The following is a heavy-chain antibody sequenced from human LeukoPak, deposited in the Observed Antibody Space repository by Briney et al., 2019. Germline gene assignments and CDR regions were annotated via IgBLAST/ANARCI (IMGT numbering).Heavy chain of an antibody. CDR3: AKGVTGYCSSTSCPVMDY. CDR1: GLTFSSYA. Sequence: PGGSLRLSCAASGLTFSSYAMSWFRQAPGKGLKWVSAISGSGGSTYYADSVKGRFTISRDNSKNTLYLQMNSLRAEDTAVYYCAKGVTGYCSSTSCPVMDYWGQGTLVTVSS. CDR2: ISGSGGST. D-gene: IGHD2-2*01. V-gene: IGHV3-23*01. J-gene: IGHJ4*02.